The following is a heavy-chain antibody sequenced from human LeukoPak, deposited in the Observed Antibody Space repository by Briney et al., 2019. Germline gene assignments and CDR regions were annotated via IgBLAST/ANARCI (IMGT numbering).Heavy chain of an antibody. CDR2: ISYDGSNK. CDR3: ARDSYGDCLLCY. CDR1: GFTFSSYA. Sequence: GGSLRLSCAASGFTFSSYAMHWVRQAPGKGLEWVAVISYDGSNKYYADSVKGRFTISRDNSKNTLYLQMNSLRAEDTAVYYCARDSYGDCLLCYWGQGTLVTVSS. D-gene: IGHD4-17*01. J-gene: IGHJ4*02. V-gene: IGHV3-30-3*01.